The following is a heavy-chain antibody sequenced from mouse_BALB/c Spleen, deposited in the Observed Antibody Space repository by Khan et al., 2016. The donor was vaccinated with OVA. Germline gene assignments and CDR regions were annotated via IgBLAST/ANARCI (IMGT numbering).Heavy chain of an antibody. Sequence: QVQLKESGPGLVAPSQSLSITCTVSGFSLSRYNIHWVRQPLGKGLEWLGMIWGGGGTDYNSPLKSRLNISKDNSKSQVFLKMNSLQTDDTAMYYCARAYYRYDGYYAMDYWGQGISVTGSS. CDR1: GFSLSRYN. CDR2: IWGGGGT. V-gene: IGHV2-6-4*01. D-gene: IGHD2-14*01. J-gene: IGHJ4*01. CDR3: ARAYYRYDGYYAMDY.